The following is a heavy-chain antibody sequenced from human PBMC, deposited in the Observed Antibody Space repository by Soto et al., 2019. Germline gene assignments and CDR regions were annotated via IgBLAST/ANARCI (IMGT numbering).Heavy chain of an antibody. CDR1: GVSISRGDFF. D-gene: IGHD6-6*01. CDR2: IYYSGST. CDR3: AVSIGARYFDY. Sequence: PSETLSLSCTVFGVSISRGDFFWSWIRQPPGKGLEWIGYIYYSGSTYYNPSLKSRVTISVDTSKNQFSLKLSSVTAADTAVYYCAVSIGARYFDYWGQGTLVTVSS. J-gene: IGHJ4*02. V-gene: IGHV4-30-4*01.